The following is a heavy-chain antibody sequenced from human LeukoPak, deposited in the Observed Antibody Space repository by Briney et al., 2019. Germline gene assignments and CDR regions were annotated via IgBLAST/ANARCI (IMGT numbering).Heavy chain of an antibody. D-gene: IGHD2-8*01. J-gene: IGHJ5*02. CDR2: INHSGST. CDR1: GGSFSGYY. Sequence: SETLSLTCAVCGGSFSGYYWSWIRQPPGKGLEWIGEINHSGSTNYNPSLKSRVTISVDTSKNQFSLKLSSVTAADTAVYYCARVDSYCTNGVCYLGGDNWFDPWGQGTLVTVSS. V-gene: IGHV4-34*01. CDR3: ARVDSYCTNGVCYLGGDNWFDP.